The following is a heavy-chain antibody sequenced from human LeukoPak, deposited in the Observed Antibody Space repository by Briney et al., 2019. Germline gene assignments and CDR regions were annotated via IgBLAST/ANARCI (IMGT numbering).Heavy chain of an antibody. V-gene: IGHV4-34*01. Sequence: PSETLSLTCAVYGGSFSGYYWSWIRQPPGKGLEWIGEINHSGSTNYNPSLKSRVTISVDTSKNQFSLKLSSVTAADTAVYYCARKGLRAAAGHPPRRYNWFDPWGQGTLVTVSS. CDR2: INHSGST. CDR1: GGSFSGYY. D-gene: IGHD6-13*01. CDR3: ARKGLRAAAGHPPRRYNWFDP. J-gene: IGHJ5*02.